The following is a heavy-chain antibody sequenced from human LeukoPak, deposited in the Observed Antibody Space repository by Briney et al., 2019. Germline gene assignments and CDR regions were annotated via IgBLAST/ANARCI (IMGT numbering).Heavy chain of an antibody. CDR2: INHRGNI. V-gene: IGHV4-34*01. CDR1: GGSLSDYS. CDR3: ARGRWLDNH. D-gene: IGHD6-19*01. Sequence: SETLSLTCAVYGGSLSDYSWSWIRQPPGKGLEWIGEINHRGNINCNPPLESRVTISLDPSKNQFSLRLTSMTAADTAVYYCARGRWLDNHWGQGTLVTVSS. J-gene: IGHJ5*02.